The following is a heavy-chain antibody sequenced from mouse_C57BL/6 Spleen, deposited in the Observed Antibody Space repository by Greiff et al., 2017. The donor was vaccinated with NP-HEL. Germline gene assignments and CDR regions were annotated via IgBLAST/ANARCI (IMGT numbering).Heavy chain of an antibody. J-gene: IGHJ2*01. V-gene: IGHV1-42*01. D-gene: IGHD1-1*02. CDR3: ARRGGWYFDY. CDR2: INPSTGGT. Sequence: VQLQQSGPELVKPGASVKISCKASGYSFTGYYMNWVKQSPEKSLEWIGEINPSTGGTTYNQKFKAKATLTVDKSSSTAYMQLKSLTSEDSAVYYCARRGGWYFDYWGQGTTLTVSS. CDR1: GYSFTGYY.